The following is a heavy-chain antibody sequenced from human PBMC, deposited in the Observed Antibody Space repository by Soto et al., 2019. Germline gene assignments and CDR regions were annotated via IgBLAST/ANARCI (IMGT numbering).Heavy chain of an antibody. CDR2: INPNSGVI. J-gene: IGHJ6*03. CDR1: GYTFSDYY. Sequence: ASVKVSCKASGYTFSDYYIHWVRQAPGQGLEWMGWINPNSGVINYAQSFRGWVTMTSDTSISTAYMELSRQRSDDTAVYFCARGIASTRKNFYYYMDVWGKGTTVTVSS. D-gene: IGHD2-2*01. V-gene: IGHV1-2*04. CDR3: ARGIASTRKNFYYYMDV.